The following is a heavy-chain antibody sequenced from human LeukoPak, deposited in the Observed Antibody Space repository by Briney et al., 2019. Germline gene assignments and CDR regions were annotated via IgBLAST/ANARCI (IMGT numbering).Heavy chain of an antibody. Sequence: SETLSLTCAVSGYSISSGYYWGWLRQPPGKGLEWIGSIYHSGSTYYNPSLKSRVTISVDTSKNQFSLKLGCVTAAETAVYYCARRMIYDFWSGYYMGAFDIWGQGTMVTVSS. CDR1: GYSISSGYY. CDR2: IYHSGST. D-gene: IGHD3-3*01. CDR3: ARRMIYDFWSGYYMGAFDI. J-gene: IGHJ3*02. V-gene: IGHV4-38-2*01.